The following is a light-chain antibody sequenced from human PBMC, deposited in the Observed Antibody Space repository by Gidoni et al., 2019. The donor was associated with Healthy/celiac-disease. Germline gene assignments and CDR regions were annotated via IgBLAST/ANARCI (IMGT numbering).Light chain of an antibody. CDR1: QSVSSY. Sequence: IVLTQSPATLSLSPGERATLSCRASQSVSSYLAWYQQKPGQAPRLLIYDASNRATGIPARFSGSGSGTDFTLTIISLEPEDFAVYYCQQRSNWPSFGGGTKVEIK. CDR2: DAS. CDR3: QQRSNWPS. V-gene: IGKV3-11*01. J-gene: IGKJ4*02.